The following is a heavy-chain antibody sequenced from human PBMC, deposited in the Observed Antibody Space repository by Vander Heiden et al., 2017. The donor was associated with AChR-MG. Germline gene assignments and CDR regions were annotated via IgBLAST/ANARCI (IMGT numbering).Heavy chain of an antibody. CDR1: GYGFSDHW. CDR2: VYPGDSDT. Sequence: EVPLAQPGAEVNQLGESLNIFCKASGYGFSDHWIAWVRQMPGEGLEWMGVVYPGDSDTRYNTSFQNRVTISVDRSIATAYVQWSSLQGSDTAIYYCARLLACGTYNRPFDSWGQVTLVTIS. D-gene: IGHD1-26*01. J-gene: IGHJ4*02. CDR3: ARLLACGTYNRPFDS. V-gene: IGHV5-51*03.